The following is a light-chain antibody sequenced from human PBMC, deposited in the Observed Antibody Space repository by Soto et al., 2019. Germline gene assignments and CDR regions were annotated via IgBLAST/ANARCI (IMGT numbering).Light chain of an antibody. CDR2: GAS. V-gene: IGKV3-20*01. CDR1: QSVSNNY. J-gene: IGKJ1*01. CDR3: QQYGSSGT. Sequence: EIGMTQSPATLSVNPGERATLSSRASQSVSNNYLAWYQQKPGQAPRLLIYGASNRATGIPDRFSGSGSGTDFTLTISRLEPEDFAVYYCQQYGSSGTFGQGTKVDIK.